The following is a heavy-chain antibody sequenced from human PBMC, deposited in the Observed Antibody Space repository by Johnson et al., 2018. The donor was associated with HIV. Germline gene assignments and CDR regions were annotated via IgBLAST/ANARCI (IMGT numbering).Heavy chain of an antibody. J-gene: IGHJ3*02. CDR3: AKGSRYGHGSPFDI. Sequence: VQLVESGGGLVQPGGSLRLSCAASGFTFDDYAMHWVRQAPGKGPEWVSLISWDGGSTYYADSVKGRYTISRDNSKNSLSLQMNSLRAEDTALYYCAKGSRYGHGSPFDIWGQGTMVTVSS. V-gene: IGHV3-43D*03. D-gene: IGHD5-18*01. CDR2: ISWDGGST. CDR1: GFTFDDYA.